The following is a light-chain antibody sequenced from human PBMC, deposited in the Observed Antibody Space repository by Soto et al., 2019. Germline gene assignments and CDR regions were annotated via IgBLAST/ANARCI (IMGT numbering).Light chain of an antibody. CDR1: SSNIGSNT. CDR3: AAWDDSLNGVV. V-gene: IGLV1-44*01. Sequence: QSVLTQPPSASGTPGQWVTISCSGSSSNIGSNTVNWYQQLPGTAPKLLIYSNNQRPSGVPDRFSGSKSGTSASLAISGLQSEDEDDYYCAAWDDSLNGVVFGGGTKVTVL. CDR2: SNN. J-gene: IGLJ2*01.